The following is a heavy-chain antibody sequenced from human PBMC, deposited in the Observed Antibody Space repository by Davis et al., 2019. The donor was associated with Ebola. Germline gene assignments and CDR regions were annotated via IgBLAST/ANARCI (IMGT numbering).Heavy chain of an antibody. D-gene: IGHD2-21*01. CDR2: IYYSGSA. V-gene: IGHV4-39*02. CDR3: ARDPGCGGDCYFHYYYMDV. Sequence: PSETLSLTCTVSGGSISSSSYYWGWIRQPPGKGLEWIGSIYYSGSAYYNPSLKSRVTISVDTSKNQFSLKLSSVTAADTAVYYCARDPGCGGDCYFHYYYMDVWGKGTTVTVSS. CDR1: GGSISSSSYY. J-gene: IGHJ6*03.